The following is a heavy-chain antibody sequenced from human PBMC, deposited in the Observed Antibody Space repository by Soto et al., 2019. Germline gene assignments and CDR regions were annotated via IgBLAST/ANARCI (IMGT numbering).Heavy chain of an antibody. V-gene: IGHV4-30-2*01. CDR1: GGSISSGRYS. CDR2: IYHSGST. Sequence: SETLSLTYAVSGGSISSGRYSWSWILQPPGKGLEWIGYIYHSGSTYYNPSLKSRVTISVDRSKNQFSLKLSSVTAADTAVYYCARSGWGDFWSGYQTGYGMDVWGQGTTVT. CDR3: ARSGWGDFWSGYQTGYGMDV. J-gene: IGHJ6*02. D-gene: IGHD3-3*01.